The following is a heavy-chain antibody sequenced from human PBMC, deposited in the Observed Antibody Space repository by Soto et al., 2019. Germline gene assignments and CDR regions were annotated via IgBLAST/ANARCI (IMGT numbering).Heavy chain of an antibody. CDR2: TYYNGNA. D-gene: IGHD3-22*01. Sequence: SETLSLTCTVSGGSIDRSNYYWDWIGQPPGKGLEWIGTTYYNGNAYYNPSLKSRVTMSVDTSKNQFSLKLISVTAADTAVYYCARHFVAVVIKGWGYWGQGTLVTVSS. V-gene: IGHV4-39*01. CDR1: GGSIDRSNYY. CDR3: ARHFVAVVIKGWGY. J-gene: IGHJ4*02.